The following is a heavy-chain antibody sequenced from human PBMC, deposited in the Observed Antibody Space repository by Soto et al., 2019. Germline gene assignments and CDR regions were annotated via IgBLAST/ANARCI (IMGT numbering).Heavy chain of an antibody. CDR2: FIPIIGGG. Sequence: QVQLVQSGAEVKKPGSSVKVSCKASGGTFRNLAINWVRQAPGQGLEWMGGFIPIIGGGINAQKFQGRFTITSDESTSTAYMELSSLKSEDTAMYFCARRSVSHSNAFDFWGQGTMVTVSS. J-gene: IGHJ3*01. V-gene: IGHV1-69*01. D-gene: IGHD2-15*01. CDR1: GGTFRNLA. CDR3: ARRSVSHSNAFDF.